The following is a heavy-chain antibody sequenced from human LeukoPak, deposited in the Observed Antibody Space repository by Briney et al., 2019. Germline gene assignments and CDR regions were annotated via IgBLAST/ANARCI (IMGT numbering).Heavy chain of an antibody. V-gene: IGHV3-30*04. J-gene: IGHJ4*02. Sequence: GGSLRLSCAVSGLPFSSYAMHWVRQAPGKGLEWVGVISYDGSDEYYTDSVKGRFTISRDNSKNTVYLQMNSLRADDTAVYYCARDFTPEWFDIHWGQGTLVTVS. CDR2: ISYDGSDE. CDR3: ARDFTPEWFDIH. CDR1: GLPFSSYA. D-gene: IGHD3-3*01.